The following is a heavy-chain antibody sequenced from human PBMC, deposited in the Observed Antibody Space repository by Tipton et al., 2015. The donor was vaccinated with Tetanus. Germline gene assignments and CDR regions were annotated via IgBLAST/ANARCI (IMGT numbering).Heavy chain of an antibody. CDR3: ARGFSAAGN. CDR1: GGSISSYY. CDR2: IYYSGST. J-gene: IGHJ4*02. Sequence: TLSLTCTVSGGSISSYYWSWIRQPPGKGLEWIGYIYYSGSTNYNPSLKSRVTISVDTSKNQFSLKLSSVTAADTAVYYCARGFSAAGNCGQGTLVTISS. V-gene: IGHV4-59*01. D-gene: IGHD6-13*01.